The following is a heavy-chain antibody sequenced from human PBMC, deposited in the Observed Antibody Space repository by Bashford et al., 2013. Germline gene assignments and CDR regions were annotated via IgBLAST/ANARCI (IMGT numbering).Heavy chain of an antibody. Sequence: VRQAPGKGLEWIGEIYASGSTNYNPSLKSRVTISVDQSKSQFSLKLSSVTAADTAVYYCARSLGYCTTGSCYFDYWGQGTLVTVSS. J-gene: IGHJ4*02. V-gene: IGHV4-4*02. D-gene: IGHD2-8*01. CDR2: IYASGST. CDR3: ARSLGYCTTGSCYFDY.